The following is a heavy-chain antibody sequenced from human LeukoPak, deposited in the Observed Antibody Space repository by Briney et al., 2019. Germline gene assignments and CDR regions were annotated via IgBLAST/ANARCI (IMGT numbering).Heavy chain of an antibody. CDR2: ISSSGSTI. D-gene: IGHD6-6*01. CDR3: ARVGSSYAFDI. J-gene: IGHJ3*02. V-gene: IGHV3-11*01. CDR1: GYSFTSYW. Sequence: PGESLKISCKGSGYSFTSYWIGWVRQAPGKGLEWVSSISSSGSTIYYADSVKGRFTISRDNAKNSLYLQMNSLRAEDTAVYYCARVGSSYAFDIWGQGTMVTVSS.